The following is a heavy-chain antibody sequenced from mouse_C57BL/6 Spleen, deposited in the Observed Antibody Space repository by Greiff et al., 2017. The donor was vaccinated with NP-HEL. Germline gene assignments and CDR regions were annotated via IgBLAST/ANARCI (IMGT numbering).Heavy chain of an antibody. D-gene: IGHD2-2*01. CDR2: INPNNGGT. CDR3: AKCGTTMVTGRGMDY. Sequence: EVQLQQSGPELVKPGASVKISCKASGYTFTDYYMNWVKQSHGKSLEWIGDINPNNGGTSYNQKFKGKATLTVDKSSSTAYMELRSLTSEDSAVYYCAKCGTTMVTGRGMDYWGQGTSVTVSS. J-gene: IGHJ4*01. V-gene: IGHV1-26*01. CDR1: GYTFTDYY.